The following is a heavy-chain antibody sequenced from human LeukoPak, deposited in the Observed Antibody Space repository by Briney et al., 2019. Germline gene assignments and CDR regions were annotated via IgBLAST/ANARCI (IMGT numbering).Heavy chain of an antibody. Sequence: SETLSLTCTVSGCSISDYYWSWIRQPPGKGLEWIAYISNSGSTNYNPSLKSRVTISADTSKNQFSLKLSSVTAADTAVYYCARGTFGSSWYLDYWGQGTLVTVSS. V-gene: IGHV4-59*12. D-gene: IGHD6-13*01. CDR3: ARGTFGSSWYLDY. CDR2: ISNSGST. J-gene: IGHJ4*02. CDR1: GCSISDYY.